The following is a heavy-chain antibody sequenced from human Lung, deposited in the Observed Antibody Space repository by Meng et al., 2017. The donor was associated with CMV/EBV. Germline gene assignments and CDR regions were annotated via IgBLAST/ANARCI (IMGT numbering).Heavy chain of an antibody. V-gene: IGHV4-4*02. Sequence: QVQVLESCPAPVKTSETPSLTCGVSGDSITNHNWWAWVRQPPGKGLEWIGEIPHRGSSAYNPSLKSRVSMSIDKSKNQFSLKLTSVTAADTAVYHCLRRSGGSVWGQGTLVTVSS. CDR2: IPHRGSS. D-gene: IGHD3-10*01. J-gene: IGHJ1*01. CDR3: LRRSGGSV. CDR1: GDSITNHNW.